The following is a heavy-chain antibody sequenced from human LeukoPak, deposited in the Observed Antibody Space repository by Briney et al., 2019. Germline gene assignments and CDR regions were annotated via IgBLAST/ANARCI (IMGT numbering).Heavy chain of an antibody. V-gene: IGHV5-51*01. Sequence: GESLKISCKGSGYSFTSYWIGWVRQVPGKGLEWMGIIYPGDSDTRYSPSFQGQVTISADKSISTAYLQWSSLKASDTAMYYCARVAGPYYYYYYMDVWGKGTTVTVSS. D-gene: IGHD2-15*01. CDR2: IYPGDSDT. CDR3: ARVAGPYYYYYYMDV. J-gene: IGHJ6*03. CDR1: GYSFTSYW.